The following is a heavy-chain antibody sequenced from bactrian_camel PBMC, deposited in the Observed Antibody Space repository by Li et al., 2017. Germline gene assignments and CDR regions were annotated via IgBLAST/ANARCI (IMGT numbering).Heavy chain of an antibody. V-gene: IGHV3S1*01. Sequence: QVQLVESGGGSVQTGGSLILSCAASDQSSKTTCISWFRQIPGKERERVSTINRGHDVPYMADSVKGRFTLSKEDANNTLYLRMNSLEPGDTAMYYCAADPWLQHCSAGHWEYNFYGQGTQVTVS. J-gene: IGHJ4*01. D-gene: IGHD1*01. CDR2: INRGHDVP. CDR3: AADPWLQHCSAGHWEYNF. CDR1: DQSSKTTC.